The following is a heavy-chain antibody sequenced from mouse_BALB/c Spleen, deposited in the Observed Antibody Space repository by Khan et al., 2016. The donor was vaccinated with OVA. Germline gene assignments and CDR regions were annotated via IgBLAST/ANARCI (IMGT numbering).Heavy chain of an antibody. J-gene: IGHJ3*01. CDR3: ARWDGYWFAY. D-gene: IGHD2-3*01. V-gene: IGHV5-17*02. CDR2: INSGSSTI. CDR1: GFTFRNFG. Sequence: DVKLVESGGGLVQPGGSRKLSCAASGFTFRNFGIHWVRQAPEKGLEWVAYINSGSSTIYYADTVKGRFTISRDNPKNTLFLQMTSLRSEDTARYYCARWDGYWFAYWGQGTLVTVSA.